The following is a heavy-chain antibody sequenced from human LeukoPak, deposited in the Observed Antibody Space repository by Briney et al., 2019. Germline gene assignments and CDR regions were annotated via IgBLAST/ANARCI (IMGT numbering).Heavy chain of an antibody. CDR1: GFTFSSSG. CDR3: AKVGLRGPAGAFDY. Sequence: AGRSLRLSCAASGFTFSSSGMHWVRQAPGQCLESAAVISYDASNKYYADSVKGRFTISRDNSTNTLYLQMNSLRAEDTAVYYCAKVGLRGPAGAFDYWGQGTLVTVSS. D-gene: IGHD3-10*01. V-gene: IGHV3-30*18. CDR2: ISYDASNK. J-gene: IGHJ4*02.